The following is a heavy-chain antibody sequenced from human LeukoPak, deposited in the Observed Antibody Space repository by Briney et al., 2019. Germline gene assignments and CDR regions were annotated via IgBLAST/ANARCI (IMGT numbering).Heavy chain of an antibody. J-gene: IGHJ4*02. CDR3: AKDPGLLWFGELPETSSLDY. CDR1: GFTLSSYA. CDR2: ISGSGGST. D-gene: IGHD3-10*01. V-gene: IGHV3-23*01. Sequence: GGSLRLSCAASGFTLSSYAMSWVRQAPGKGLEWVSAISGSGGSTYYADSVKGRFTISRDNSKNTLYLQMNSLRAEDTAVYYCAKDPGLLWFGELPETSSLDYWGQGTLVTVSS.